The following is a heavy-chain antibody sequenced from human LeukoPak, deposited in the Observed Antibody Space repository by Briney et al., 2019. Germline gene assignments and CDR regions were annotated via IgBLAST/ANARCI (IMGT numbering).Heavy chain of an antibody. J-gene: IGHJ4*02. Sequence: SETLSLTCTVSGGSISSYYWSWIRQPAGKGLEWIGRIYTSGSTNYNPSLKSRVTKSVDPSKNQFSLKLNSVTAADTAVYYCVYDSSGYYFFDYWGQGTLVTVSS. CDR3: VYDSSGYYFFDY. D-gene: IGHD3-22*01. V-gene: IGHV4-4*07. CDR2: IYTSGST. CDR1: GGSISSYY.